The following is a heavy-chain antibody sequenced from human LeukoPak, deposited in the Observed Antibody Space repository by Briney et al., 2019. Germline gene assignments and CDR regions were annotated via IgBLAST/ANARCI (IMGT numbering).Heavy chain of an antibody. CDR2: ISSDGRNI. D-gene: IGHD3-3*01. CDR1: GFTFSSYD. CDR3: ARAPYTIFGVVNYYYYYMDV. V-gene: IGHV3-30*04. J-gene: IGHJ6*03. Sequence: GGSLRLSCAASGFTFSSYDMHWVRQAPGKGLEWVTFISSDGRNILYADSVRGRFTFSRDNARNTLYLQMNSLRAEDTAVYYCARAPYTIFGVVNYYYYYMDVWGKGTTVTVSS.